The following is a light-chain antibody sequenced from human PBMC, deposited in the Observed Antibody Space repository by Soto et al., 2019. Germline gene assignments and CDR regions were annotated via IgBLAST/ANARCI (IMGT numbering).Light chain of an antibody. J-gene: IGKJ4*01. CDR3: QQSFITPPLT. V-gene: IGKV1-39*01. Sequence: DIQMTQSPSSLSASIGDIITITCRASHNISTYLNWYQQKPGKAPKLLIYGASTLQNGVPSRFSGSGSATDYTLTISGLQPEDFATYYCQQSFITPPLTFGGGTKVEMK. CDR2: GAS. CDR1: HNISTY.